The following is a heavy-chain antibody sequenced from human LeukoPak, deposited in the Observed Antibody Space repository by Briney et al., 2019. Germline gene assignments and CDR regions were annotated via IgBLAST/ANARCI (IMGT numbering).Heavy chain of an antibody. CDR1: GFTFSSYA. V-gene: IGHV3-30-3*01. CDR3: VRDLPGTPY. Sequence: GGSLRLSCAASGFTFSSYAMHWVRQAPGKGLEWVAVMSYDGSNKYYADSVKGRFTISRDNSKNTLYLQMNSLRAEDTAVYYCVRDLPGTPYWGQGTLVTVSS. J-gene: IGHJ4*02. CDR2: MSYDGSNK.